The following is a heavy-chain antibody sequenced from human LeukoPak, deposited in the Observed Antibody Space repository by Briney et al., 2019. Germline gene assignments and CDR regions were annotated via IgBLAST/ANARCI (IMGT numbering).Heavy chain of an antibody. D-gene: IGHD2-15*01. CDR1: GGSISSSSYY. J-gene: IGHJ4*02. Sequence: SETLSLTCTVSGGSISSSSYYWGWIRQPPGKGLEWIGSIYYSGSTYYNPSLKSRVTISVDTSKNQFSLKLNSVTAADTAVYYCARLLGYRSGGSCYSDYWGQGTLVTVSS. V-gene: IGHV4-39*01. CDR2: IYYSGST. CDR3: ARLLGYRSGGSCYSDY.